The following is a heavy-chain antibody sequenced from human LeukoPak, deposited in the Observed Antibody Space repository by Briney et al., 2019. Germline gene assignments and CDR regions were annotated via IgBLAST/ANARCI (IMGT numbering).Heavy chain of an antibody. J-gene: IGHJ6*03. Sequence: GGSLRLSCAASGFTFSDYYMSWIRQAPGKGLEWVLYISSSGSTIYYADSVKGRFTISRDNAKNSLYLQMNSLRAEDTAVYYCARGYSSSWYHDYYMDVWGKGTTVTISS. CDR3: ARGYSSSWYHDYYMDV. CDR2: ISSSGSTI. D-gene: IGHD6-13*01. CDR1: GFTFSDYY. V-gene: IGHV3-11*01.